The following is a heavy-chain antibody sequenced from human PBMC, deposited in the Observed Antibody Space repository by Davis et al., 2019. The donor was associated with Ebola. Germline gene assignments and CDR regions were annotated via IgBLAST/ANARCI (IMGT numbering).Heavy chain of an antibody. CDR2: ISYDGSNK. V-gene: IGHV3-30-3*01. CDR1: AFTFSSYA. CDR3: ARDSGSSGWLRVYYYYYGMDV. D-gene: IGHD6-19*01. Sequence: GGSLRLSCPASAFTFSSYAMHWARQAPGKGLEWVAVISYDGSNKYYADSVKGRFTISRDNSKNTLYLQLNSLRAEDTAVYYCARDSGSSGWLRVYYYYYGMDVWGQGTTVTVSS. J-gene: IGHJ6*02.